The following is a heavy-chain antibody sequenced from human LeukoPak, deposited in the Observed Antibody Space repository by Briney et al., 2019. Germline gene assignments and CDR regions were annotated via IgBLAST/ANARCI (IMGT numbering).Heavy chain of an antibody. CDR1: GFTFRSYS. D-gene: IGHD3-22*01. CDR2: ISSSNSTI. J-gene: IGHJ3*02. V-gene: IGHV3-48*02. Sequence: GGSLRLSCAASGFTFRSYSMNWVRQAPGKGLEWLSYISSSNSTIYYVDAVKGRFTISRDNAKNSLYLRMNSLRDEDTAMYYCARSNSSGRGAFDIWGQGTMVTVSS. CDR3: ARSNSSGRGAFDI.